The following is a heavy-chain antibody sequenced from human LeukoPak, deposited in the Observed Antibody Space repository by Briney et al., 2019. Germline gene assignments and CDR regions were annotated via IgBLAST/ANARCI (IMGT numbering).Heavy chain of an antibody. J-gene: IGHJ5*02. CDR3: ARESGPVFDNWFDP. Sequence: GASVKVSCKASGGTFSSYAISWVRQAPGQGLEWMGGIIPIFGTANYAQKFQCRVTITADESTSTAYMELSSLRSEDTAVYYCARESGPVFDNWFDPWGQGTLVTVSS. D-gene: IGHD2-21*01. V-gene: IGHV1-69*13. CDR2: IIPIFGTA. CDR1: GGTFSSYA.